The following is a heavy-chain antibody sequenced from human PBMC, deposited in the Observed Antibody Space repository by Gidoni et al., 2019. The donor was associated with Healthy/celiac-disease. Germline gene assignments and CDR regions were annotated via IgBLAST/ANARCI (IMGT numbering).Heavy chain of an antibody. J-gene: IGHJ6*02. CDR3: ARDRVVVVPAAIPTYYYYGMDV. D-gene: IGHD2-2*02. V-gene: IGHV4-31*03. CDR2: IYYSGST. Sequence: QVQLQESGPGLVKPSQTLSLTCTVSGGSISSGGYYLSCIRQHPGKGLEGIGYIYYSGSTYYNPSLKSRVTISVDTSKNQFSLKLSSVTAADTAVYYCARDRVVVVPAAIPTYYYYGMDVWGQGTTVTVSS. CDR1: GGSISSGGYY.